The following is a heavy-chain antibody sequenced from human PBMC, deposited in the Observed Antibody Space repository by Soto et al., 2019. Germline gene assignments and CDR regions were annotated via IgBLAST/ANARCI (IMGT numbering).Heavy chain of an antibody. V-gene: IGHV1-69*12. CDR2: IIPIFGTA. CDR1: GGTFSSYA. D-gene: IGHD5-12*01. Sequence: QVQLVQSGAEVKKPGSSVKVSCKASGGTFSSYAISWVRQAPGQGLEWMGGIIPIFGTANYAQKFQGRVTITADECXSTADMELSSLRSEDTAVYYCARDRGYGGMEYFQHWGQGTLVTVSS. J-gene: IGHJ1*01. CDR3: ARDRGYGGMEYFQH.